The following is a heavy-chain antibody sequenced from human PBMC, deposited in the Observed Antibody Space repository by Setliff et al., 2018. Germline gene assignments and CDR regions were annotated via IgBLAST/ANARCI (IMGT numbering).Heavy chain of an antibody. CDR2: INSDGSTT. CDR1: GFTFVNYW. J-gene: IGHJ6*02. V-gene: IGHV3-74*01. D-gene: IGHD3-9*01. Sequence: GGSLRLSCAASGFTFVNYWMHWVRQAPGKGLVWVSRINSDGSTTNYADSVKGRFTMSRDNAKNTLYLQMNSLRAEDTAVYYCARAYYGTVNGYSSYYGLDVWGQGTTVTVSS. CDR3: ARAYYGTVNGYSSYYGLDV.